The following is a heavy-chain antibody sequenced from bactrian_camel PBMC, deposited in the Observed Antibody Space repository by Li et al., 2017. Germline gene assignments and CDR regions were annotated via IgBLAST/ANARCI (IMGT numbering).Heavy chain of an antibody. J-gene: IGHJ4*01. CDR2: IYTGGGST. CDR3: AADSSSWYHYYR. CDR1: GFTFSRFY. D-gene: IGHD6*01. V-gene: IGHV3-2*01. Sequence: VQLVESGGGLVQPGGSLRLSRAASGFTFSRFYMSWVRQAPGKGLEWVSSIYTGGGSTYYADSVKGRFTISKDSAENTLYLQMNSLKSDDTAMYFCAADSSSWYHYYRWGRGTQVTVS.